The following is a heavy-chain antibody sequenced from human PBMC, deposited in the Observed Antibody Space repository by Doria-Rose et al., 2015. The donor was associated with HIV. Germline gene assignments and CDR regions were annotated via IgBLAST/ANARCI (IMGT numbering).Heavy chain of an antibody. J-gene: IGHJ6*03. V-gene: IGHV3-9*01. CDR1: GFSFESYA. Sequence: VQLAQSGGGLVQPGRSLRLSCVGSGFSFESYAMHWVRLAPRNGLEWVEGISCDSAAKGNAASVEGRFTISRDNAKESVYLEMRSLRPEDTAVYYCAKAPIIGPKYYFYMDVWGKGTSVTVSS. D-gene: IGHD3-3*01. CDR2: ISCDSAAK. CDR3: AKAPIIGPKYYFYMDV.